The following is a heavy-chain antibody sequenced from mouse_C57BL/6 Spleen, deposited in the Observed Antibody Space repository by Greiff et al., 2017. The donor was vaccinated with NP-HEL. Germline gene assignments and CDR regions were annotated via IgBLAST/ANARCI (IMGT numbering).Heavy chain of an antibody. CDR1: GYTFTSYW. CDR2: IDPSDSYT. V-gene: IGHV1-59*01. J-gene: IGHJ1*03. Sequence: VQLQQPGAELVRPGTSVKLSCKASGYTFTSYWMHWVKQRPGQGLEWIGVIDPSDSYTNYNQKFKGKATLTVDTSSSTAYMQLSSLTSEDSAVYYCARGGDGYRYFDVWGTGTTVTVSS. D-gene: IGHD2-3*01. CDR3: ARGGDGYRYFDV.